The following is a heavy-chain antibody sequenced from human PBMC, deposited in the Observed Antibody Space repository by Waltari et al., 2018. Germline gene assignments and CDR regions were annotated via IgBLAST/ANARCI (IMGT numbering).Heavy chain of an antibody. V-gene: IGHV4-59*01. Sequence: QVQLQESGPGLVKPSETLSLTCTVSGGSISSYYWSWIRQPPGTGREWIGYIYYSGSPNYNPSLKSRVTISVDTSKNQFSLKLSSVTAADTAVYYCASITPEWELRFSTVHAFDIWGQGTMVTVSS. CDR3: ASITPEWELRFSTVHAFDI. CDR2: IYYSGSP. J-gene: IGHJ3*02. D-gene: IGHD1-26*01. CDR1: GGSISSYY.